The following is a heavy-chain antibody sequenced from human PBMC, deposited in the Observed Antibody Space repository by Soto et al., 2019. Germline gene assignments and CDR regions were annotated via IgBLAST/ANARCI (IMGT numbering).Heavy chain of an antibody. CDR2: ISAYNGNT. J-gene: IGHJ3*02. Sequence: ASVKVSCKASGYTFTSYGISWVRQAPGQGLEWMGWISAYNGNTNYAQKLQGRVTMTTDTSTSTAYMELRSLRSDDTAVYYCASGITGTKRDDAFDIWGQGTMVTVAS. V-gene: IGHV1-18*04. CDR1: GYTFTSYG. CDR3: ASGITGTKRDDAFDI. D-gene: IGHD1-7*01.